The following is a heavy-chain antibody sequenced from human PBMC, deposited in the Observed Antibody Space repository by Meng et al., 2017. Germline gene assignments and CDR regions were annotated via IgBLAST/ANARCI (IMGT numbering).Heavy chain of an antibody. CDR3: AHSGGIVGATLFDY. V-gene: IGHV2-5*02. CDR2: IYWDDDK. CDR1: GFSLSTSGVG. Sequence: SGPTLVTPTQTLTLTCTFSGFSLSTSGVGVGWIRQPPGKALEWLALIYWDDDKRYSPSLKSRLTITKDTSKNQVVLTMTNMDPVDTATYYCAHSGGIVGATLFDYWGQGTLVTVSS. D-gene: IGHD1-26*01. J-gene: IGHJ4*02.